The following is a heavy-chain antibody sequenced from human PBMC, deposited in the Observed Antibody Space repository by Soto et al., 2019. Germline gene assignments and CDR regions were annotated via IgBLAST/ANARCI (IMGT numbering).Heavy chain of an antibody. CDR3: AKDLGLWSGYLGAFDI. CDR1: GFIFSNYG. V-gene: IGHV3-30*18. J-gene: IGHJ3*02. CDR2: TSYDGTKK. D-gene: IGHD3-3*01. Sequence: GGSLRLSCAASGFIFSNYGMHWVRQAPGKGLEWVAVTSYDGTKKYYGDCVKGRFTISRDNSMNTLYLQMDSLSAEDTAVYYCAKDLGLWSGYLGAFDIWGQGTMVTVPS.